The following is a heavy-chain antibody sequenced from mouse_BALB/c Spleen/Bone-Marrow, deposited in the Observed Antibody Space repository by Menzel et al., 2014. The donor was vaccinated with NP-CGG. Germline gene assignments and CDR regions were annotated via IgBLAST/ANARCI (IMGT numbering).Heavy chain of an antibody. J-gene: IGHJ2*01. CDR3: ARRDSSGYLLDY. CDR1: GYTFTTYW. Sequence: QVQLQQPGAELVRPGASVKLSCKASGYTFTTYWMHWVKQRPGQGLEWIGEINPSDGRTNYSEKFKSKATLTVDKSSNTAYMQLSSLTSEDSAVYYCARRDSSGYLLDYWGQGTTLTVSS. D-gene: IGHD3-2*01. CDR2: INPSDGRT. V-gene: IGHV1S81*02.